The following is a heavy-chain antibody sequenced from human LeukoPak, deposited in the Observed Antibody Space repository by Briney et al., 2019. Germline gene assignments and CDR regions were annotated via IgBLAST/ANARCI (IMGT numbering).Heavy chain of an antibody. CDR2: ISSGSSYI. J-gene: IGHJ3*02. D-gene: IGHD1-26*01. V-gene: IGHV3-21*01. Sequence: PGGSLRLSCAASGFIFSSYSMNWVRQAPGKGLEWVSSISSGSSYIYYADSVKGRFTISRDNAKNSLYLQMSSLRAEDTAVYYCARNRVGATNDAFDIWGQGTMVTISS. CDR1: GFIFSSYS. CDR3: ARNRVGATNDAFDI.